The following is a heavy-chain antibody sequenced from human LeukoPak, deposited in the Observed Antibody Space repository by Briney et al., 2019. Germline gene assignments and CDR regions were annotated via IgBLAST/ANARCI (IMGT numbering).Heavy chain of an antibody. CDR1: GGSISSYY. CDR3: ARDSPGVVGYYYYYYMDV. J-gene: IGHJ6*03. CDR2: IHYSGNT. D-gene: IGHD3-3*01. V-gene: IGHV4-59*01. Sequence: SETLSLTCTVSGGSISSYYWSWIRQPPGKGLEWIGYIHYSGNTNYNPSLKSRVTISVDTSKNQFSLKLSSVTAADTAVYYCARDSPGVVGYYYYYYMDVWGKGTTVTVSS.